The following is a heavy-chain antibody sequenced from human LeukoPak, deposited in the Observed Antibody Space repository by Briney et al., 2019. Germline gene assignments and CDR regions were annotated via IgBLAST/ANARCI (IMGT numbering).Heavy chain of an antibody. J-gene: IGHJ4*02. CDR1: GFTFSRFS. CDR3: GRGGFDYTRGSYNDF. V-gene: IGHV3-21*01. CDR2: ITSSSTYI. Sequence: GGSLRLSCAASGFTFSRFSMNWVRQAPGKGLEWVSSITSSSTYIYYEDSVKGRFTISRDHAKNSLYLQMNSLRDEDTAVYYCGRGGFDYTRGSYNDFGGRGPLVTVS. D-gene: IGHD3-16*01.